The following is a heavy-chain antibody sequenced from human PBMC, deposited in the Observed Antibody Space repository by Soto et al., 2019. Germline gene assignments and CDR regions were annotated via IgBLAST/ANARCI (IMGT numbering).Heavy chain of an antibody. Sequence: ASVKVSCKASGYTFTSYYMHWVLQAPGQGLEWMGIINPSGGSTSYAQKFQGRVTMTRDTSTSTVYMELSSLRSEDTAVYYCASGVRNDILTGHYDGFDPWGQGTRVTVYS. D-gene: IGHD3-9*01. J-gene: IGHJ5*02. CDR1: GYTFTSYY. V-gene: IGHV1-46*01. CDR3: ASGVRNDILTGHYDGFDP. CDR2: INPSGGST.